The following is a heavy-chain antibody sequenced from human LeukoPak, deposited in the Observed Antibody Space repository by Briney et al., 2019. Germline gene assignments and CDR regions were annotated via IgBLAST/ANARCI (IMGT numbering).Heavy chain of an antibody. CDR3: AYRYSYGQFDY. CDR2: INHSGST. CDR1: GGSFSGYY. D-gene: IGHD5-18*01. V-gene: IGHV4-34*01. Sequence: SETLSLTCAVYGGSFSGYYWSWIRQPPGKGLEWIGEINHSGSTNYNPSLKSRVTISVDTSKNQFSLKLSSVTAADTAVYYCAYRYSYGQFDYWGQGTLVTVSS. J-gene: IGHJ4*02.